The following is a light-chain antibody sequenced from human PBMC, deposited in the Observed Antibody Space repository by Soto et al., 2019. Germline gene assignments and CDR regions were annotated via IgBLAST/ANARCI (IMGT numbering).Light chain of an antibody. V-gene: IGLV2-14*01. CDR1: SNDVGAYKY. CDR3: SSYTSTSTL. CDR2: EVS. Sequence: QSALTQPASVSGSPGQSITISCTGTSNDVGAYKYVSWYQQLPGKAPKLMIYEVSNRPSGVSNRFSGSKSSNTASLTISGLQAEDEADYYCSSYTSTSTLFGGGTKLTVL. J-gene: IGLJ3*02.